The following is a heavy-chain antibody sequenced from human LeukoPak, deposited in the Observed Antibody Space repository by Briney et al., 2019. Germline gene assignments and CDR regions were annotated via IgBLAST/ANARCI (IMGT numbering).Heavy chain of an antibody. CDR2: IKSKTDGGTT. D-gene: IGHD2-2*03. J-gene: IGHJ4*02. CDR3: TTAGHCSSTSCYFF. Sequence: GGSLRLSCAASGFTFSNAWMSWVRQAPGKGLEWVGRIKSKTDGGTTDYAAPVKGRFTISRDDSKNTLYLQMNSLKTEDTAVYYSTTAGHCSSTSCYFFWGQGTLVTVSS. V-gene: IGHV3-15*01. CDR1: GFTFSNAW.